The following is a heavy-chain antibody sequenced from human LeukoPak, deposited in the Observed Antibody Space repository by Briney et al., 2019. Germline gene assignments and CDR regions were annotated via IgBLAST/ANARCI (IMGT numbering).Heavy chain of an antibody. CDR3: AREVGGQLWFGYFDY. J-gene: IGHJ4*02. D-gene: IGHD5-18*01. CDR2: IWYDGSNK. Sequence: PGGSLRLSCAASGFTFSSYGMHWVRQAPGKGLEWVAVIWYDGSNKYYADSVKGRFTISRDNSKNTLYLQMNSLRAEDTAVYYCAREVGGQLWFGYFDYWGQGTLVTVSS. V-gene: IGHV3-33*08. CDR1: GFTFSSYG.